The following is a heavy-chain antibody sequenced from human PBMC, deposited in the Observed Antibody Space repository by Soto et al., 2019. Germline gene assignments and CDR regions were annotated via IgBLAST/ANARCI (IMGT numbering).Heavy chain of an antibody. Sequence: GGSLRLSCAASGFTFSSYAMSWVRQAPGKGLEWVSAISGSGGSTYYADSVKGRFTISRDNSKNTLYLQMNSLRAEDMAVYYCAKAKGKQWSYFDYWGQGTLVTVSS. CDR3: AKAKGKQWSYFDY. D-gene: IGHD6-19*01. J-gene: IGHJ4*02. V-gene: IGHV3-23*01. CDR1: GFTFSSYA. CDR2: ISGSGGST.